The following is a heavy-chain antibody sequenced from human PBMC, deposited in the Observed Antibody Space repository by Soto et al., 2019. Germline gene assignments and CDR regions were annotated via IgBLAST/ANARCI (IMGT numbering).Heavy chain of an antibody. CDR3: ARSLPNNWNDYVVDYYYYYMDV. CDR2: ISSSSSTI. J-gene: IGHJ6*03. V-gene: IGHV3-48*01. D-gene: IGHD1-1*01. CDR1: GFTFSSYS. Sequence: EVQLVESGGGLVQPGGSLRLSCAASGFTFSSYSMNWVRQAPGKGLEWVSYISSSSSTIYYADSVKGRFTISRDNAKNSLYLQMNSLRAEDTAVYYCARSLPNNWNDYVVDYYYYYMDVWGKGTTVTVSS.